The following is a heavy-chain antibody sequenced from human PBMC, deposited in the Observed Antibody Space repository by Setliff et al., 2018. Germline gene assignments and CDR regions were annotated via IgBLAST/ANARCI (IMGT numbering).Heavy chain of an antibody. CDR3: AKVLAIFGVVTDIGFYFDY. V-gene: IGHV3-23*01. Sequence: PGGSLRLSCAASGFTFSSYAMTWVRQAPGQGLEWVSAISSSGDSTHYADSVKGRFTISRDNSKNTLYLQMNSLRAEDTAIYYCAKVLAIFGVVTDIGFYFDYWGQGSLVTVSS. D-gene: IGHD3-3*01. CDR1: GFTFSSYA. J-gene: IGHJ4*02. CDR2: ISSSGDST.